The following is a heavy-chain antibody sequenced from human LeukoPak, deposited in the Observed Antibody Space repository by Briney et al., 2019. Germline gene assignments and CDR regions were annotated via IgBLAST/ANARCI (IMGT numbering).Heavy chain of an antibody. CDR2: ISYDGSNK. D-gene: IGHD2-2*01. CDR3: ARDCYCGSTSCYPILAFYYYYYYGMDV. J-gene: IGHJ6*02. CDR1: GFTFSSYA. V-gene: IGHV3-30*04. Sequence: PGGSLRLSCAASGFTFSSYAMHWVRQAPGKGLEWVAVISYDGSNKYYADSVKGRFTISRDNSKNTLYLQMNSLRAEDTAVYYCARDCYCGSTSCYPILAFYYYYYYGMDVWGQGTTVTVSS.